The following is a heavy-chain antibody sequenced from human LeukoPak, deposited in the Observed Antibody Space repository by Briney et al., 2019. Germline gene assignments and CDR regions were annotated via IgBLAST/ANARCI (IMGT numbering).Heavy chain of an antibody. Sequence: SETLSLTCAVSGGSFSGYDWSWIRQPPGKGLEWIGEINHSGSTNYNPSLMRRVTISVDTSKNQFSLKLRSVSAAGTALYYCARAQRGRRITMVRGVIINGPSDAFDIWGQGTMVTVSS. CDR1: GGSFSGYD. J-gene: IGHJ3*02. CDR3: ARAQRGRRITMVRGVIINGPSDAFDI. V-gene: IGHV4-34*01. D-gene: IGHD3-10*01. CDR2: INHSGST.